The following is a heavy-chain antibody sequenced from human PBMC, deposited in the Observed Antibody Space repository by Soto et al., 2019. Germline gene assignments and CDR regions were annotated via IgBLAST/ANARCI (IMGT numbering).Heavy chain of an antibody. CDR1: GYTFTSYG. V-gene: IGHV1-18*01. Sequence: QVQLVQSGAEVKKRGASVKVSCMDSGYTFTSYGISWVRQAPGQGLEWMGWIRAYKGNTNYEQKLQGRVTMTTDPSTSTAYMELRSLRSDDTAVYYCARDPAYNGPFQHWGQGTLVTVSS. D-gene: IGHD3-10*01. CDR2: IRAYKGNT. J-gene: IGHJ1*01. CDR3: ARDPAYNGPFQH.